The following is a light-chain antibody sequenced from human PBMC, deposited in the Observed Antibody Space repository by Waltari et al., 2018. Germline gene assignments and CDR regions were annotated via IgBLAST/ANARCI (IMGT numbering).Light chain of an antibody. J-gene: IGLJ2*01. CDR1: STDLGSSTL. Sequence: QSALTQPASVSGSPGQSITISCTGSSTDLGSSTLVSWYQHHPDKAPTRLIYHGTERPTGISNRFPASKSGNTASLTISTLQAEDEADYYCFSYADGRSLVFGGGTKLTVL. CDR2: HGT. V-gene: IGLV2-23*01. CDR3: FSYADGRSLV.